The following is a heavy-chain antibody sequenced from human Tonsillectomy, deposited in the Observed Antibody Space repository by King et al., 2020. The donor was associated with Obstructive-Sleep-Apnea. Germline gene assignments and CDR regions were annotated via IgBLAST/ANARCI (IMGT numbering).Heavy chain of an antibody. Sequence: VQLVESGGGLVQPGGSLRLSCAASGFTFSSYWMSWVRQAPGKGLEWVANIKQDGSAKFYVDSGKGRLNISSDNAKNSLYLQMNSLRDEDTAVYYCARDLEYSSSEYFDYWGQGTLVTVSS. CDR3: ARDLEYSSSEYFDY. CDR2: IKQDGSAK. CDR1: GFTFSSYW. V-gene: IGHV3-7*03. D-gene: IGHD6-6*01. J-gene: IGHJ4*02.